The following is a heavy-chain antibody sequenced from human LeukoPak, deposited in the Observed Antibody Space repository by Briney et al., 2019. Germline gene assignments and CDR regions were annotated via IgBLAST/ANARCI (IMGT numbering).Heavy chain of an antibody. CDR3: AKDGQWYSYGPFDY. J-gene: IGHJ4*02. D-gene: IGHD5-18*01. CDR1: GFTFSSYA. V-gene: IGHV3-23*01. Sequence: GGSLRLSCAASGFTFSSYAMSWVRQAPGKGLEWVSAISGSGGSTYYADSVKGRFTISRDNSKNTLYPQMNSLRAEDTAVYYCAKDGQWYSYGPFDYWGQGTLVTVSS. CDR2: ISGSGGST.